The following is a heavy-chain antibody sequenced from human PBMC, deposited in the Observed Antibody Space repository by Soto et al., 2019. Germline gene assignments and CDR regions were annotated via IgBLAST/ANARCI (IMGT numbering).Heavy chain of an antibody. CDR2: IWYDGSNK. Sequence: GGSLRLSCAASGFTFSSYGMHWVRQAPGKGLEWVAVIWYDGSNKYYADSVKGRFTISRDNSKNTLYLQMNSLRAEDTAVYYCARYLNPRARYDPKSFYFYRMDVWRQRTTVTVSS. CDR1: GFTFSSYG. D-gene: IGHD5-12*01. J-gene: IGHJ6*02. V-gene: IGHV3-33*01. CDR3: ARYLNPRARYDPKSFYFYRMDV.